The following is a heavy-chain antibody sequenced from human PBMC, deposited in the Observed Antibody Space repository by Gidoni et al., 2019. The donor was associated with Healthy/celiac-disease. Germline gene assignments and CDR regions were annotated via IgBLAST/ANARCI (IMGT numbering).Heavy chain of an antibody. D-gene: IGHD3-3*01. CDR2: MAWDDDK. CDR1: GFSLSTRGLC. CDR3: ARAYDFWSGDPGGAFDI. J-gene: IGHJ3*02. V-gene: IGHV2-70*01. Sequence: QVTLRESGPALVKPTQTLTLTCPFPGFSLSTRGLCVSWIRQPPGTALEWLALMAWDDDKYYSTSLKTRRTISKDTSKNQVVLTMTNMYPVDTATYYCARAYDFWSGDPGGAFDIWGQGTRVTVSS.